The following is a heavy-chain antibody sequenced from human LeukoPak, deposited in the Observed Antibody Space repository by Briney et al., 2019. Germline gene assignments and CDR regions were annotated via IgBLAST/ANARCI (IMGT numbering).Heavy chain of an antibody. J-gene: IGHJ4*02. V-gene: IGHV3-7*01. Sequence: GGSLRLSCAASGFTFSSYWMSWVRQAPGKGLEWVANIKQDGSEKYYVDSVEGRFTISRDNAKNSLYLQMNSLRAEDTAVYYCARDRPWFGEFPIYWGQGTLVTVSS. CDR3: ARDRPWFGEFPIY. D-gene: IGHD3-10*01. CDR2: IKQDGSEK. CDR1: GFTFSSYW.